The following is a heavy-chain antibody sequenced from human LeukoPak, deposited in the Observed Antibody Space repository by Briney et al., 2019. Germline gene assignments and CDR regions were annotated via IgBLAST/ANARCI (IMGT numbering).Heavy chain of an antibody. V-gene: IGHV3-73*01. CDR1: GFTFSGSA. CDR3: TRHEADWGTYYYYGMDV. CDR2: IRSKANSYAT. J-gene: IGHJ6*02. D-gene: IGHD7-27*01. Sequence: GGSLRLSCAASGFTFSGSAMHWVRQASGKGLEWVGRIRSKANSYATAYAASVKGRFTISRDDSKNTAYLQMNSLKTEDTAVYYCTRHEADWGTYYYYGMDVWGQGTTVTVSS.